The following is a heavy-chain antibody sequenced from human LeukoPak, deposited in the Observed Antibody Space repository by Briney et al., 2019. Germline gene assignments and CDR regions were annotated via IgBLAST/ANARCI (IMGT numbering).Heavy chain of an antibody. CDR1: GFTFSSYW. D-gene: IGHD3-10*01. J-gene: IGHJ5*02. CDR2: INSGGSST. Sequence: PGGSLRLSCAASGFTFSSYWMHWVRQAPGKGLVWVSRINSGGSSTSYADSVKGRFTISRDNAKNTLYLQMNSLRAEDTAVYYCARERRYYGSGRGFDPWGQGTLVTVSS. V-gene: IGHV3-74*01. CDR3: ARERRYYGSGRGFDP.